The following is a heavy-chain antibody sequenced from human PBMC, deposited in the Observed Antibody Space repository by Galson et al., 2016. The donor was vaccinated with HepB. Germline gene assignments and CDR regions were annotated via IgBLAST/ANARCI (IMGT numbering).Heavy chain of an antibody. V-gene: IGHV3-21*01. CDR3: ASERLDSSGYSYPDAFEI. J-gene: IGHJ3*02. Sequence: SLRLSCAASGITLRGYAMNWVRQAPGKGLDWVSCISRGGTYTYYADSVKGRFTVSRDNAKNSLYLQMNNLRAEDTALYYCASERLDSSGYSYPDAFEIWGLGTRVTASS. D-gene: IGHD3-22*01. CDR1: GITLRGYA. CDR2: ISRGGTYT.